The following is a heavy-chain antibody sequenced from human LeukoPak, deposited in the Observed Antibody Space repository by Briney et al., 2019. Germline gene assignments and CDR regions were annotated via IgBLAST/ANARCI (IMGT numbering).Heavy chain of an antibody. Sequence: GGSLRLSCAASGFTFSSCGMHWVRQAPGKGLEWVAVISYDGSNKYYADSVKGRFTISRENSKNTLYLQMNSLRAEDTAVYYCAKDYYGSGMGFFDYWGQGTLVTVSS. CDR1: GFTFSSCG. CDR2: ISYDGSNK. CDR3: AKDYYGSGMGFFDY. D-gene: IGHD3-10*01. J-gene: IGHJ4*02. V-gene: IGHV3-30*18.